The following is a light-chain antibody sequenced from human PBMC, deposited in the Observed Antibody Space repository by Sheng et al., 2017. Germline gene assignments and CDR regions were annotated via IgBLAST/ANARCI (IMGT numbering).Light chain of an antibody. Sequence: YELTQPPSVSVAPGQAASITCSGDQLSNKYTSWYQHNPGQSPVLVIYQDYKRHSGIPERFSGSSSGNTATLTISGTQAMDEADYYCQVWDSSTLLFGGGTKLTVL. CDR3: QVWDSSTLL. CDR1: QLSNKY. J-gene: IGLJ3*02. V-gene: IGLV3-1*01. CDR2: QDY.